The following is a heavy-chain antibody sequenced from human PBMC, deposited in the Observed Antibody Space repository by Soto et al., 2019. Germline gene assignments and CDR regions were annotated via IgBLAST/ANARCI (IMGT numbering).Heavy chain of an antibody. CDR2: ISYDGSNK. J-gene: IGHJ4*02. Sequence: PGGSLRLSCAASGFTFSSYGMHWVRQAPGKGLEWVAVISYDGSNKYYADSVKGRFTISRDNSKNTLYLQMNSLGAEDTAVYYCARVPEAGRPLFDYWGQGALVTVSS. CDR3: ARVPEAGRPLFDY. CDR1: GFTFSSYG. D-gene: IGHD6-6*01. V-gene: IGHV3-30*03.